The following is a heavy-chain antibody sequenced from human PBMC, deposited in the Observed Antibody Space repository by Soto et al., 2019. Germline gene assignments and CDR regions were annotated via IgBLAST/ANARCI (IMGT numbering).Heavy chain of an antibody. D-gene: IGHD6-13*01. J-gene: IGHJ4*02. CDR2: IIPIFGTA. V-gene: IGHV1-69*12. CDR1: GGTFSSYA. Sequence: QVQLVQSGAEVKKPGSSVKVSCKASGGTFSSYAISWVRQAPGQGLEWMGGIIPIFGTANYAQTFQGRVTIXXDXSXXTAYMELSSLRSEDTAVYYCARERSSSWYLGEFDYWGQGTLVTVSS. CDR3: ARERSSSWYLGEFDY.